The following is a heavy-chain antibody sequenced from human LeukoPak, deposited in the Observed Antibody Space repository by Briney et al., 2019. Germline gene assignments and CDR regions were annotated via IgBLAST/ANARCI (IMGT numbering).Heavy chain of an antibody. D-gene: IGHD2-15*01. CDR3: ARYSPQVYYYYYMDV. J-gene: IGHJ6*03. CDR1: GGSISSGSYY. V-gene: IGHV4-61*02. Sequence: SQTLSLTCTASGGSISSGSYYWRWLRQPAGKGLEWIGRIYTSGSTNYNPSLKSRVTISVDTSKNQFSLKLSSVTAADTAVYYCARYSPQVYYYYYMDVWGKGTTVTVSS. CDR2: IYTSGST.